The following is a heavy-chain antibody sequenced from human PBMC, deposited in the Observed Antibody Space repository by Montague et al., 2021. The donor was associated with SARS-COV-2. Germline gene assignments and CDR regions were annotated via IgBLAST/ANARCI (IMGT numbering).Heavy chain of an antibody. D-gene: IGHD3-3*01. CDR1: GGSISSYY. CDR3: ARGIFTIPFIPAHYYMDV. CDR2: IYYSGST. Sequence: SETLSLTCTVSGGSISSYYWSWIRQPPGKGLEWIGYIYYSGSTNYNPSLKSRVTISVDTSKNQFSLKLSSVTAADTAVYYCARGIFTIPFIPAHYYMDVWGNLTTVTVAS. J-gene: IGHJ6*03. V-gene: IGHV4-59*01.